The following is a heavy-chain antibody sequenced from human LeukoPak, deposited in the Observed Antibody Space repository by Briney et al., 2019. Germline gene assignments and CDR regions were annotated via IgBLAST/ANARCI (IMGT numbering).Heavy chain of an antibody. CDR2: ISYDGSNK. D-gene: IGHD3-10*01. CDR1: GFTFSSYA. Sequence: QPGRSLRLSCAASGFTFSSYAMHWVCQAPGKGLEWVAVISYDGSNKYYADSVKGRFTISRDNSKNTLYLQMNSLRAEDTAVYYCARDGHVLLWFGELWFDYWGQGTLVTVSS. V-gene: IGHV3-30*04. CDR3: ARDGHVLLWFGELWFDY. J-gene: IGHJ4*02.